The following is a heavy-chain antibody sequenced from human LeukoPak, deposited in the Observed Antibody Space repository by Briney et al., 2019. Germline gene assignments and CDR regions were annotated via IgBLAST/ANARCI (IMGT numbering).Heavy chain of an antibody. CDR3: ARDLAVLGVVFTSYMDV. CDR2: ISTYSGNT. J-gene: IGHJ6*03. CDR1: GYAFISHG. Sequence: ASVKVSCKASGYAFISHGITWGRQAPGQGLEWMGWISTYSGNTHYAQKFQGRVTLSKDTSTTTAYLELRSLGSDDTAVYYCARDLAVLGVVFTSYMDVWGKGTPVTVSS. D-gene: IGHD3-3*01. V-gene: IGHV1-18*01.